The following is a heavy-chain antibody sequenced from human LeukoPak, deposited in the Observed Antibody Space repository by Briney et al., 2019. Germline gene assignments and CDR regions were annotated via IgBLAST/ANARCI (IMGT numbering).Heavy chain of an antibody. CDR2: VNLQGST. D-gene: IGHD2-2*01. Sequence: SETLSLTCGVSGGSITNTNYWTWVRQPPGKGLEWIGEVNLQGSTNYNPSLMGRVAISVDTSENHLSLQLTTVTAADTAVYYCAGDGTSTDDYWGQGTLVTVSS. CDR3: AGDGTSTDDY. V-gene: IGHV4-4*02. CDR1: GGSITNTNY. J-gene: IGHJ4*02.